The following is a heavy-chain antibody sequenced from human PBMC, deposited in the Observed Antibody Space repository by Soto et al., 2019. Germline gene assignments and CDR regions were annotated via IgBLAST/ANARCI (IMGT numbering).Heavy chain of an antibody. V-gene: IGHV3-23*01. J-gene: IGHJ4*02. CDR2: ISGSGGST. D-gene: IGHD6-19*01. Sequence: EVQLLESGGGLVQPGGSLRLSCAASGFTFSSYAMSWVRQAPGKGLEWVSAISGSGGSTYYADSVKGRFTISRDNSKNTLYLQMNSLRAEDTAVYYCAKGTSGVAVAGMDSDYWGQGTLVTVSS. CDR1: GFTFSSYA. CDR3: AKGTSGVAVAGMDSDY.